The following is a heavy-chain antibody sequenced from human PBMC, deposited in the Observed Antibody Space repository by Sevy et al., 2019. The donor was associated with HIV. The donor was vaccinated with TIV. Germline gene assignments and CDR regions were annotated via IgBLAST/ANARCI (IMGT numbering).Heavy chain of an antibody. D-gene: IGHD3-10*01. Sequence: SETLSLTCAVSGGSISSTNWWSWVRQPPGKGLEWIGEIHHSGRTNYNPSLKSRVSVSVDKSKNQFSLKLSSVTAADTAVYYCATWRGYYCGSGTHWYFDLWGRGTLVTVSS. J-gene: IGHJ2*01. CDR3: ATWRGYYCGSGTHWYFDL. V-gene: IGHV4-4*02. CDR1: GGSISSTNW. CDR2: IHHSGRT.